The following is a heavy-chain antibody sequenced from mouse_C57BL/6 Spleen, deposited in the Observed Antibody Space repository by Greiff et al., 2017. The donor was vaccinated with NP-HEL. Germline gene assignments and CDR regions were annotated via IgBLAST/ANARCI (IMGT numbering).Heavy chain of an antibody. Sequence: VQLQQSGAELAKPGASVKLSCKASGYTFTSYWMHWVKQRPGRGLEWIGYINPSSGYTKYNQKFKDKATLTADKSSSTAYMQLSSLTYEDSAVYYCARSAYYSNAWFAYWGQGTLVTVSA. CDR2: INPSSGYT. CDR3: ARSAYYSNAWFAY. J-gene: IGHJ3*01. CDR1: GYTFTSYW. D-gene: IGHD2-5*01. V-gene: IGHV1-7*01.